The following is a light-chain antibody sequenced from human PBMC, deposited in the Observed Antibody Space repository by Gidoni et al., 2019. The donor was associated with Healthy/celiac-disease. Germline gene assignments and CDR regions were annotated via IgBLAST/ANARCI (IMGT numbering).Light chain of an antibody. CDR2: GNS. V-gene: IGLV1-40*01. J-gene: IGLJ3*02. Sequence: LTQPPSVSGAPGQRVTISCTGSSSNIGAGYDVHWYQQLPGTAPKLLIYGNSNRPSGVPDRFSGSKSGTSASLAITGLQAEDEADYYCQSYDSSLSGPKWVFG. CDR3: QSYDSSLSGPKWV. CDR1: SSNIGAGYD.